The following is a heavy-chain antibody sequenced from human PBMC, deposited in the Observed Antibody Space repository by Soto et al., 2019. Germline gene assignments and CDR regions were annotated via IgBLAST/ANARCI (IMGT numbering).Heavy chain of an antibody. CDR3: ARMLYDFRFDP. V-gene: IGHV2-26*01. D-gene: IGHD3-3*01. CDR1: GFSLSNARMG. CDR2: IFSNDEK. Sequence: QVTLKESGPVLVNPTETLTLTCTVSGFSLSNARMGVSWIRQPPGKALEWLAHIFSNDEKSYSTSLKSRLTISKDTSKSQVVLTMTNMDPVDTATYYCARMLYDFRFDPWGQGTLVTVSS. J-gene: IGHJ5*02.